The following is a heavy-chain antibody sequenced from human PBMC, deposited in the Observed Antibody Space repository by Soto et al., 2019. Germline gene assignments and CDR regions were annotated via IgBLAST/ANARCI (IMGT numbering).Heavy chain of an antibody. J-gene: IGHJ4*02. V-gene: IGHV5-51*01. CDR2: IYPGDSDT. CDR3: ARHFYDYLEY. CDR1: GYSFSNYW. D-gene: IGHD2-2*01. Sequence: PGESLKISCKASGYSFSNYWIGWVRQMPGKGLEWMGIIYPGDSDTRYSPSFQGQVTISVDRSINTAYLQWSSLKASDTAMYYCARHFYDYLEYWGQGTLVTVSS.